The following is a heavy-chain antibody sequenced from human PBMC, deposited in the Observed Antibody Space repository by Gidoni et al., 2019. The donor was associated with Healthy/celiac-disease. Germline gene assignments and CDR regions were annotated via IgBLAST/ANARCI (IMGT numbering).Heavy chain of an antibody. Sequence: EVQLVESGGGLVQPGRSLRLSCAASGFTFDDYAMHWVRQAPGKGLEWVSGISWNSGSIGYADSVKGRFTISRDNAKNSLYLQMNSLRAEDTALYYCAKDKGGYRNWNYAPDAFDIWGQGTMVTVSS. CDR2: ISWNSGSI. D-gene: IGHD1-7*01. V-gene: IGHV3-9*01. J-gene: IGHJ3*02. CDR1: GFTFDDYA. CDR3: AKDKGGYRNWNYAPDAFDI.